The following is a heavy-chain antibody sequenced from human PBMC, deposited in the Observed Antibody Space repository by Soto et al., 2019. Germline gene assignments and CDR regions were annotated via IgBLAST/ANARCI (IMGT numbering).Heavy chain of an antibody. V-gene: IGHV4-34*01. CDR2: INHSGST. J-gene: IGHJ4*02. CDR1: GGCVSISY. Sequence: SETLSLTCAVCGGCVSISYWGVIRQPPGKGLEWIGEINHSGSTNYNPSLKSRVTISVDTSKNQFSLKLSSVTAADTAVYYCARVIYGSGSYYIHYFDYWGEGTLVTVSS. CDR3: ARVIYGSGSYYIHYFDY. D-gene: IGHD3-10*01.